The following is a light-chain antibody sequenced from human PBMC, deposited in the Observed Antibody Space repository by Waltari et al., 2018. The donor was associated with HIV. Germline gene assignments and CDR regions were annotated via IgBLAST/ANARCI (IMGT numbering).Light chain of an antibody. V-gene: IGLV2-8*01. J-gene: IGLJ2*01. Sequence: QSALTQPPSASGSPGQSVTISCTGTSSDVGGYKFASWYQQHPGKAPRLLIYEISQRPSGVPDRFSGSKAGNTASLTFSGLQAEDEAEYYCRSYAGTINVVIFGGGTKLTVL. CDR1: SSDVGGYKF. CDR2: EIS. CDR3: RSYAGTINVVI.